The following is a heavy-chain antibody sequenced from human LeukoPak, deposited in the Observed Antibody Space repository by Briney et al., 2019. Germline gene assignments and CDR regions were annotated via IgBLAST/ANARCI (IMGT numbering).Heavy chain of an antibody. CDR1: GFTFNTYG. J-gene: IGHJ4*02. D-gene: IGHD2-15*01. Sequence: PGGSLRLSCAASGFTFNTYGMSWVRHSPGKGLEWVSAISGSATGYMTNYADSVKGRFTISRDNDKNTLYLQMSSLRVEDTAVYYCTTHYSAFEFWGPGTLVTVSS. V-gene: IGHV3-23*01. CDR2: ISGSATGYMT. CDR3: TTHYSAFEF.